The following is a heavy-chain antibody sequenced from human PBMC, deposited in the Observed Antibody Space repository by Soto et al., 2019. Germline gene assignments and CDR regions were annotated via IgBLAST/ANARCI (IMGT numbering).Heavy chain of an antibody. CDR1: GFTFSTYD. V-gene: IGHV3-13*01. CDR3: ERPGDYWHGGGGWFDH. CDR2: IGTIADT. Sequence: EVQLVESGGGLVQPGGSLRLSCAASGFTFSTYDMHWVRQAPGKGLEWVSAIGTIADTFYADSVKGRFTISRENAKSSLDLQMNSRTGGDPAVYCCERPGDYWHGGGGWFDHWGQGTLVTVSS. J-gene: IGHJ5*02. D-gene: IGHD4-17*01.